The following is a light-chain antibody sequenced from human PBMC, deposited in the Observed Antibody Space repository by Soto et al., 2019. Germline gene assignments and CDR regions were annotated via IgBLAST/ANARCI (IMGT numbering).Light chain of an antibody. Sequence: EIVMTQSPATLSVSPGERATLSCRASQSVSSYLAWYQQKPGQAPRLLIYDASNRATGIPARFSGSGSGTDFTLTISSLEPEDFAVYYCQQRSNWGHTFGGGTKVEIK. V-gene: IGKV3-11*01. CDR3: QQRSNWGHT. J-gene: IGKJ4*01. CDR2: DAS. CDR1: QSVSSY.